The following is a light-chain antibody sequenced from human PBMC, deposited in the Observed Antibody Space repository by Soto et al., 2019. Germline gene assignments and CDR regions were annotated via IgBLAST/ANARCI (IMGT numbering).Light chain of an antibody. Sequence: QAVVTQEPSLTVSPGGTVTLTCGSSTGAVTSGHYPYWFQQKPGQASRTLIYDTSNKHSWTPARFSGSLLGGKAALTLSGAQPEDEADYYCLLSYSGPWVFGGGTKLTVL. CDR3: LLSYSGPWV. J-gene: IGLJ3*02. CDR2: DTS. V-gene: IGLV7-46*01. CDR1: TGAVTSGHY.